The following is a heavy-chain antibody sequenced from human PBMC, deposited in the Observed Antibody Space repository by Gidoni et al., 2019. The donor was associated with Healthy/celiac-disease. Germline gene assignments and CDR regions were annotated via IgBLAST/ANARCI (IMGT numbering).Heavy chain of an antibody. V-gene: IGHV3-11*06. D-gene: IGHD2-2*01. CDR1: GFTFSDYY. CDR2: ISSSSSYT. CDR3: AREGYCSSTSCPLEVRYYGMDV. Sequence: QVQLVESGGGLVKPGGSLRLPCGASGFTFSDYYMIWIRQAPGKGLEWVSYISSSSSYTNYAASVKGRFTISRDNARNSLYLQMNSLRAEDTAVYYCAREGYCSSTSCPLEVRYYGMDVWGQGTTVTVSS. J-gene: IGHJ6*02.